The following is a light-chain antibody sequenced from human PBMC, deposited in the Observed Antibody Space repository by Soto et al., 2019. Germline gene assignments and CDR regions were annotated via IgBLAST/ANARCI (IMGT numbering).Light chain of an antibody. CDR1: SSDVGAYNY. V-gene: IGLV2-11*01. Sequence: QSALTQPRSVSGPPGQSVTISCTGTSSDVGAYNYVSWYQQHPGKAPKLIIYTVNKRPSGVPDRFSGSKSGNTASLTISGLQAEDEAHYYCCSHAGTYNVLFGGGTKLTVL. J-gene: IGLJ2*01. CDR2: TVN. CDR3: CSHAGTYNVL.